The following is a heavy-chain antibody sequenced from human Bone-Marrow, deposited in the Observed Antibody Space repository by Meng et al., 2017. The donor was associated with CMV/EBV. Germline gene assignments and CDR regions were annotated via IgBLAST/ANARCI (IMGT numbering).Heavy chain of an antibody. V-gene: IGHV3-21*01. CDR1: GFSFSTYS. D-gene: IGHD4-11*01. Sequence: GGSLRLSCAASGFSFSTYSMNWVRQAPGKGLEWVSSISSSSSYIYYADSLKGRFTISRDNANNSLYLQMNSLRVEDTGVYYCARDRINSNYGASHDWGQGTLVTVSS. CDR3: ARDRINSNYGASHD. J-gene: IGHJ4*02. CDR2: ISSSSSYI.